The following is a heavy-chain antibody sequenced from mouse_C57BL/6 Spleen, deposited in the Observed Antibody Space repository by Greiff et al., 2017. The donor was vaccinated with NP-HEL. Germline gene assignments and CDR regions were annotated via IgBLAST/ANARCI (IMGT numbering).Heavy chain of an antibody. CDR1: GFTFSSYA. CDR2: ISDGGSYT. D-gene: IGHD2-1*01. J-gene: IGHJ3*01. CDR3: AGGYGNYEFAY. Sequence: EVQRVESGGGLVKPGGSLKLSCAASGFTFSSYAMSWVRQTPEKRLEWVATISDGGSYTYYPDNVKGRFTISRDNAKNNLYLKRSKLKAEATAMYYCAGGYGNYEFAYWGQGTLVTVSA. V-gene: IGHV5-4*01.